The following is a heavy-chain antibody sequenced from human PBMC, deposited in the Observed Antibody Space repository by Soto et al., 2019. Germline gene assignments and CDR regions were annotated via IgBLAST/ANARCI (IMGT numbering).Heavy chain of an antibody. D-gene: IGHD3-9*01. CDR1: GGSISSYY. V-gene: IGHV4-59*01. J-gene: IGHJ4*02. CDR3: ARDTTTGFDY. Sequence: SETLSLTCTVSGGSISSYYWSWIRQPPGKGLEWIGYIYYSGSTNYNPSLKSRVTISVDTSKNQFSLKLSSVTAADTAVYYCARDTTTGFDYWGQGTLVTVSS. CDR2: IYYSGST.